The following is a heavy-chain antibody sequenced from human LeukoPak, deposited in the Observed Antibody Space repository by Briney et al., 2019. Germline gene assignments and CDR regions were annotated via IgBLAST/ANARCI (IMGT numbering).Heavy chain of an antibody. V-gene: IGHV4-30-2*01. CDR1: GGSISSGGYY. Sequence: SSQTLSLTCTVSGGSISSGGYYWSWIRQPPGKGLEWIGYIYHSGSTYYNPSLKSRVTISVDRSKNQFSLKLSSVTAADTAVYYCARGEITDYDYWGQGTLVTVSS. CDR3: ARGEITDYDY. D-gene: IGHD4-11*01. J-gene: IGHJ4*02. CDR2: IYHSGST.